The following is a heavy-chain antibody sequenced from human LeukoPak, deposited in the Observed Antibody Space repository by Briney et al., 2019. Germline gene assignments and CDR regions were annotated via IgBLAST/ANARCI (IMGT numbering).Heavy chain of an antibody. V-gene: IGHV3-23*01. CDR2: ITVSGTNT. D-gene: IGHD1-26*01. Sequence: PGGSLRLSCAASGFTLSSYAMSWVRRAPRKGLEWVSGITVSGTNTYDADSVKGRFTISRDNSKNAVYLQMNSLRAEDTAVYYCARSIVGLNSAYDIWGQGTMVTVSS. CDR1: GFTLSSYA. J-gene: IGHJ3*02. CDR3: ARSIVGLNSAYDI.